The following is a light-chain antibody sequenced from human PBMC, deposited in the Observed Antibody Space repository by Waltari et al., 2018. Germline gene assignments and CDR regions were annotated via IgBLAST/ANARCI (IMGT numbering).Light chain of an antibody. CDR2: KAS. V-gene: IGKV1-5*03. Sequence: DIQMTQSPSTLSASVGDRATITCRASQGIGSWLAWYQQKPGTAPKLLINKASSLESGVPSRFSGTGSGTEFTLTISSLQPDDFATYYCQQYHSYLYTFGQGTKLEI. J-gene: IGKJ2*01. CDR3: QQYHSYLYT. CDR1: QGIGSW.